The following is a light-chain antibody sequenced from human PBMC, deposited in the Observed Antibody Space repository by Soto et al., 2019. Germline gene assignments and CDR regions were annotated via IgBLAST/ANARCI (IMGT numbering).Light chain of an antibody. J-gene: IGLJ2*01. V-gene: IGLV3-21*04. CDR1: NIGSKS. CDR3: QVWDSSSDHVV. Sequence: SYELTQPPSVSVAPGKTARITCGGNNIGSKSVHWYQQKPGQAPVLVTYYDSDQPSGIPERFSGSNSGNTATLTISRVEAGDEADYYCQVWDSSSDHVVFGGGTKLTVL. CDR2: YDS.